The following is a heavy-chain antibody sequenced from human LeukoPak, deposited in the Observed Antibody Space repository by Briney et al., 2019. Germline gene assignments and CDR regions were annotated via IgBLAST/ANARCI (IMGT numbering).Heavy chain of an antibody. CDR2: IYTSGST. D-gene: IGHD3-22*01. Sequence: PSETLSLTCTVSGGSISSYYWSWLRQPAGKGLEWLGRIYTSGSTNYNPSLKSRVTMSVDTSKNQFSLKLSSVTAADTAVYYCARERSRSYYDSSGYHIEYFQHWGQGTLVTVSS. CDR1: GGSISSYY. CDR3: ARERSRSYYDSSGYHIEYFQH. V-gene: IGHV4-4*07. J-gene: IGHJ1*01.